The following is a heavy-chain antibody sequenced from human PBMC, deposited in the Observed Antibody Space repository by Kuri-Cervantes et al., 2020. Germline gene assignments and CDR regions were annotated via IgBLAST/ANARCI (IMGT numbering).Heavy chain of an antibody. CDR3: ARECIVGAAADY. CDR1: GFTFSDYY. D-gene: IGHD1-26*01. V-gene: IGHV3-11*04. J-gene: IGHJ4*02. CDR2: ISSSGSTI. Sequence: AGTLRLTCAASGFTFSDYYMSWIRQAPGKGLEWVSYISSSGSTIYYADSVKGRFTISRDNAKNSLYMQMNSLRAEDTAMYYCARECIVGAAADYWGQGTLVTVSS.